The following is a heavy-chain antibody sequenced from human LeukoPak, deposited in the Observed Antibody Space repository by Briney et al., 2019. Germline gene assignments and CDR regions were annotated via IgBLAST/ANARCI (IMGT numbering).Heavy chain of an antibody. CDR1: GFSVSGIH. J-gene: IGHJ4*02. CDR3: AREFGHNRWYFDY. CDR2: VSADGRTQ. D-gene: IGHD5-24*01. Sequence: GESLRLSCAASGFSVSGIHMNWVRQAPGKGLEWVTVVSADGRTQLYSDSVKGRFTISRDNSLNTLHLQMNSLRTEDTAVYYCAREFGHNRWYFDYWGQGALVTVSS. V-gene: IGHV3-30*03.